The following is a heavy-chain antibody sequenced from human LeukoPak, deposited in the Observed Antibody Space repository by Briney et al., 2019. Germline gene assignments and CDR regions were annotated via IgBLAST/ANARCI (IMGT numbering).Heavy chain of an antibody. D-gene: IGHD5-24*01. CDR1: GFSVTNNY. J-gene: IGHJ4*02. CDR3: ARGDGYNFFDY. V-gene: IGHV3-53*01. Sequence: PGGSLRLSCAVSGFSVTNNYMSWVRQAPGKGLEWVSVFYVGGATYYADSVKGRFTISRDNYENTLYLQMKSLRAEETAVYYCARGDGYNFFDYWGQGTLVTVSS. CDR2: FYVGGAT.